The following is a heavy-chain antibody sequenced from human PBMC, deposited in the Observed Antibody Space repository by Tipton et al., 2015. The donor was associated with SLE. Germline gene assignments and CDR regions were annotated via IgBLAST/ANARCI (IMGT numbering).Heavy chain of an antibody. CDR1: GGSISSYY. CDR2: IYTSGST. CDR3: SRGDWGSP. V-gene: IGHV4-4*08. Sequence: TLSLTCTVSGGSISSYYWSWIRQPPGKGLEWIGYIYTSGSTNYNPSLKSRVTISVDTSKNQFSLKLSTATAADTAVYYCSRGDWGSPWGQGTLVTVSS. D-gene: IGHD7-27*01. J-gene: IGHJ5*02.